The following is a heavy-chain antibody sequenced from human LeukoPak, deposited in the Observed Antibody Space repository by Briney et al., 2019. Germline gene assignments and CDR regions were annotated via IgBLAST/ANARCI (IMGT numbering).Heavy chain of an antibody. CDR3: AKDSTVSGSYYGMDI. V-gene: IGHV3-23*01. CDR1: GFTFSSYI. D-gene: IGHD3-22*01. CDR2: ISGSGSTT. Sequence: PGGSLRLSCAASGFTFSSYIVTWVRQAPGKGLEWVSSISGSGSTTYFADSVKGRLTISRDDSKNTLYLQMSSLRAEDTAIYYCAKDSTVSGSYYGMDIWGQGTTVTVSS. J-gene: IGHJ6*02.